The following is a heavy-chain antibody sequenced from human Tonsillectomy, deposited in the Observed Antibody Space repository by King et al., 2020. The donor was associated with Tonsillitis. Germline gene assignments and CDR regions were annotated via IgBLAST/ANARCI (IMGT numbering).Heavy chain of an antibody. CDR2: ISGSSNTI. CDR3: ARDQYCSSTSCYRAFDF. CDR1: GFTFRSYS. V-gene: IGHV3-48*01. D-gene: IGHD2-2*02. J-gene: IGHJ4*02. Sequence: DEQLVQSGGGLVQPGGSLRLSCAASGFTFRSYSMDWVRQAPGKGLEWVSYISGSSNTIYYGDSVKGRFTISRDNDKNSMYLQMNSLRAEDTAVYYCARDQYCSSTSCYRAFDFWGQGTLVTVSS.